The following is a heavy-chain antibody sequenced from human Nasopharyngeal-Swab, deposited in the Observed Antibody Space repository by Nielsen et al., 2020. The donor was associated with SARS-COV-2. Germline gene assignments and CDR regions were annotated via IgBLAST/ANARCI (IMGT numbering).Heavy chain of an antibody. V-gene: IGHV3-23*01. J-gene: IGHJ4*02. CDR1: GGSFSGYY. CDR2: ISGSGGST. D-gene: IGHD1-14*01. CDR3: AKGRNPIY. Sequence: ETLSLTCAVYGGSFSGYYWSWVRQAPGKGLEWVSAISGSGGSTYYADSVKGRFTISRDNSKNTLYLQMNSLRAEDTAVYYCAKGRNPIYWGQGTLVTVSS.